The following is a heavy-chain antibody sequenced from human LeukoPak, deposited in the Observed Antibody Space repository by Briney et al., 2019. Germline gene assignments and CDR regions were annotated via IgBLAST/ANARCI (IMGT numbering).Heavy chain of an antibody. CDR2: INQGGSEI. J-gene: IGHJ3*02. CDR3: AGYGVVVPVARDAFDI. D-gene: IGHD2-2*01. CDR1: GFTFSRCW. Sequence: GGSLRLSCVASGFTFSRCWMSWVRQAPGKGLEWVANINQGGSEIYYVDSVRGRFTISRDNAKNSLYLQMNSLRAEDTAVYYCAGYGVVVPVARDAFDIWGQGTMVTVSS. V-gene: IGHV3-7*01.